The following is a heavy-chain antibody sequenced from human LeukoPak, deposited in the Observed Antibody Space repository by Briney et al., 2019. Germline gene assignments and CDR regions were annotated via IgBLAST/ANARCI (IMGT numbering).Heavy chain of an antibody. CDR3: ARPYSSGWYGAFDI. CDR1: VGSISSYY. Sequence: PSETLSLTCTVSVGSISSYYWSWMRQPPGKGLECIGYIFYSGRTNYNPSLKSRLTISVDTSKNQFFLKLSSVTAADTAVYYCARPYSSGWYGAFDIWGQGTMVTVSS. D-gene: IGHD6-19*01. J-gene: IGHJ3*02. CDR2: IFYSGRT. V-gene: IGHV4-59*08.